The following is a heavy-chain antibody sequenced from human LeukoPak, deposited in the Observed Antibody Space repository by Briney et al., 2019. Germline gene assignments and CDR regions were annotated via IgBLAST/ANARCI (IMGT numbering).Heavy chain of an antibody. CDR3: ARDVLLWFGETRNYGMDV. CDR2: INWNGGST. CDR1: GFTFDDCG. D-gene: IGHD3-10*01. V-gene: IGHV3-20*04. J-gene: IGHJ6*02. Sequence: GGSLRLSCAASGFTFDDCGMSWVRQAPGKGLEWVSGINWNGGSTGYADSVKGRFTISRDNAKNSLYLQMNSLRAEDTALYYCARDVLLWFGETRNYGMDVWGQGTTVTVSS.